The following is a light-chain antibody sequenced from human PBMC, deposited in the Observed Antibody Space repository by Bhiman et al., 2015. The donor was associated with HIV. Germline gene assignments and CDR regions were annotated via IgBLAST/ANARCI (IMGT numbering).Light chain of an antibody. CDR1: SLRDYY. V-gene: IGLV3-19*01. CDR2: GKN. J-gene: IGLJ2*01. Sequence: SSELTQDPAMSVALGQTVRITCQGDSLRDYYASWYQQKPGQAPVLVIFGKNNRPSGIPDRFSASSSGNIASLTITGAQAEDEADYYCNTRDRSGKFVVFGGGTKVTVL. CDR3: NTRDRSGKFVV.